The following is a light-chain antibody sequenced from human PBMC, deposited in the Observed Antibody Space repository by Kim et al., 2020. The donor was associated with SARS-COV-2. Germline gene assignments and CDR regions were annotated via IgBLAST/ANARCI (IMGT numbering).Light chain of an antibody. Sequence: LSLSPGERATLSCRASQSVSSYLAWYQQKPGQAPRLLIYDASNRATGIPARFSGSGSGTDFTLTISSLEPEDFAVYCCQQRSNLYTFGQGTKLEI. CDR1: QSVSSY. J-gene: IGKJ2*01. CDR2: DAS. V-gene: IGKV3-11*01. CDR3: QQRSNLYT.